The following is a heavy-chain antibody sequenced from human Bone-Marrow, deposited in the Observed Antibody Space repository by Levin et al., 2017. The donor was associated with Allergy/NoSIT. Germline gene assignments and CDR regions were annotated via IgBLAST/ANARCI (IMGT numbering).Heavy chain of an antibody. CDR1: GYTFTSYG. J-gene: IGHJ6*02. CDR2: ISAYNGNT. CDR3: ARVFPRAYGSGSYYGRPYYYYGMDV. V-gene: IGHV1-18*01. D-gene: IGHD3-10*01. Sequence: GESLKISCKASGYTFTSYGISWVRQAPGQGLEWMGWISAYNGNTNYAQKLQGRVTMTTDTSTSTAYMELRSLRSDDTDVYYCARVFPRAYGSGSYYGRPYYYYGMDVWGQGTTVTVSS.